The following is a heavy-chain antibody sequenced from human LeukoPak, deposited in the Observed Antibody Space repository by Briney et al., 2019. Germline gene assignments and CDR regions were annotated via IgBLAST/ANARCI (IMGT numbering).Heavy chain of an antibody. CDR3: ARDRVTTGESFDY. CDR2: IIPIVGTA. CDR1: GGTFSSYA. V-gene: IGHV1-69*13. J-gene: IGHJ4*02. D-gene: IGHD4-11*01. Sequence: ASVKVSCKASGGTFSSYAISWVRQAPGQGLEWMGGIIPIVGTANYAQKFQGRVTITADESTSTAYMELSSLRSEDTAVYYCARDRVTTGESFDYWGQGTLVTVSS.